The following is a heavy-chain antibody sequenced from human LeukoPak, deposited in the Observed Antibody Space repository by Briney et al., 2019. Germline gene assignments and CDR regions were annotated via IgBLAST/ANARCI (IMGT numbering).Heavy chain of an antibody. Sequence: GGSLRLSCAASRFTFSNEMNWVRQAPGKGLEYVSAISSNGGSTYYANSVKGRFTISRDNSKNTLYLQMGSLRAEDMAVYYCARDLFSGSYYYMDVWGKGTTVTVSS. J-gene: IGHJ6*03. V-gene: IGHV3-64*01. CDR2: ISSNGGST. CDR1: RFTFSNE. CDR3: ARDLFSGSYYYMDV.